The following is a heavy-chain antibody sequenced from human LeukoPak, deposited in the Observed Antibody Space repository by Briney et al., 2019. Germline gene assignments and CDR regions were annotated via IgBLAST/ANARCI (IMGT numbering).Heavy chain of an antibody. V-gene: IGHV4-34*01. D-gene: IGHD5-18*01. CDR1: GGSFSGYY. Sequence: SETLSLTCAVYGGSFSGYYWSWIRQPPGKGLEWIGEINHSGSTNYNPSLKSRVTISVDTSKNQFSLKLSSVTAADTAVYYCARRTRKNWIQLWSNWFDPWGQGTLVTVSS. CDR2: INHSGST. CDR3: ARRTRKNWIQLWSNWFDP. J-gene: IGHJ5*02.